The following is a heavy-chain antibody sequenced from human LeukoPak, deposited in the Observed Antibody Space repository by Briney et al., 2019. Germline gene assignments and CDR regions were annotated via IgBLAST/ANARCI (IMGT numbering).Heavy chain of an antibody. J-gene: IGHJ4*02. Sequence: PGGSLRLSCAASGFNFRSYSMNWVRQAPGKGLEWVSYISSSTINIYYADSVKGRFTISRDDAKNSLYLQMNSLRAEDAAIYYCAKKDRVFTGTPNFDYWGQGSLVTVSS. V-gene: IGHV3-48*01. CDR2: ISSSTINI. CDR1: GFNFRSYS. D-gene: IGHD2-15*01. CDR3: AKKDRVFTGTPNFDY.